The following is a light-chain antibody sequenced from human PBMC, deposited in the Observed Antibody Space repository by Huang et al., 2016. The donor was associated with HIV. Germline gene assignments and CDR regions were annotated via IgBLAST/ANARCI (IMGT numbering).Light chain of an antibody. CDR3: QQYNNWPPYT. Sequence: EIVMTQSPATLSVSPGDRATLSCRASQSVSSNLALYQHKPGQAPRLLIYGASTRATGIPARFSGSGSGTEFTLTISSLQSEDFAVYYCQQYNNWPPYTFGQGTKLEIK. J-gene: IGKJ2*01. CDR2: GAS. CDR1: QSVSSN. V-gene: IGKV3-15*01.